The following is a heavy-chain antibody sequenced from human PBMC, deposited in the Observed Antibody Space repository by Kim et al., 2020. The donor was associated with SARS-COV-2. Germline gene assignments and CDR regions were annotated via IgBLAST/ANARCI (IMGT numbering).Heavy chain of an antibody. J-gene: IGHJ6*02. CDR2: VSYDGTNK. Sequence: GGSLRLSCAASGFTFSTYGMYWVRQAPGKGLEWVAVVSYDGTNKYYGDSVKGRFTISRDNSKNTLYLQMNSLRAEDTAVYYCAKDWRLYCSSTSCYGMDVWGQGTTVTVSS. CDR3: AKDWRLYCSSTSCYGMDV. CDR1: GFTFSTYG. D-gene: IGHD2-2*01. V-gene: IGHV3-30*18.